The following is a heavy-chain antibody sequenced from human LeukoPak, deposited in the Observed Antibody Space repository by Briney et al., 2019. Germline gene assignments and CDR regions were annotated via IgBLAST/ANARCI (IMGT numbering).Heavy chain of an antibody. CDR1: GFTFSSYA. Sequence: GSLRLSCAASGFTFSSYAMSWVRQAPGKGLEWASAISGSGGSTYYADSVKGRFTISRDNSKNTLYLQMNSLRAEDTAVYCCAKGNSSGSFDYWGQGTLVTVSS. J-gene: IGHJ4*02. CDR3: AKGNSSGSFDY. D-gene: IGHD1-26*01. V-gene: IGHV3-23*01. CDR2: ISGSGGST.